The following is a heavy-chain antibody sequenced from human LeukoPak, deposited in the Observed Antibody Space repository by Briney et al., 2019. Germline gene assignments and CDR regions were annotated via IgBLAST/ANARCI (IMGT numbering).Heavy chain of an antibody. CDR2: IIPIFGTA. CDR1: GGTFSSYA. D-gene: IGHD4-17*01. V-gene: IGHV1-69*05. CDR3: ARRGPTVTYSGAEYFQH. Sequence: SVKVSCKASGGTFSSYAISWVRQAPGQGLEWMGRIIPIFGTANYAQKFQGRVTITTDESTSTAYMELSSLRSEDTAVYYRARRGPTVTYSGAEYFQHWGQGTLVTVSS. J-gene: IGHJ1*01.